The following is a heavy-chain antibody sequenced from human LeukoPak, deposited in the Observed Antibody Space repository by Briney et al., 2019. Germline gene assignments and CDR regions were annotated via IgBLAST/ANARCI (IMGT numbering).Heavy chain of an antibody. CDR1: GFTFSSYG. CDR2: IWYDGSNK. CDR3: ARSSGRWLVRGYFDY. J-gene: IGHJ4*02. Sequence: GGSLRLSCAASGFTFSSYGMHWVRQAPGKGLEWVAVIWYDGSNKYYADSVKGRFTISRDNSKNTLYLQMNSPRAEDTAVYYCARSSGRWLVRGYFDYWGQGTLVTVSS. D-gene: IGHD6-19*01. V-gene: IGHV3-33*01.